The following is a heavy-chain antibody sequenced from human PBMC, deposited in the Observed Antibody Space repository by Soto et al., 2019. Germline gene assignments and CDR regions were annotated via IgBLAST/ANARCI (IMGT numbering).Heavy chain of an antibody. D-gene: IGHD1-26*01. CDR2: ISYAGSKK. CDR1: GFTISSYG. V-gene: IGHV3-30*18. CDR3: AKDLGWELLHGLFDY. Sequence: QVQLVDSGGGVVQPGRSLRLSCAASGFTISSYGLHWFRQAPGKGLEWVAVISYAGSKKYYADSVKGRFTISRDNSNNTLYLQMNRLRAEDTAVYYCAKDLGWELLHGLFDYWGQVTLVAVAT. J-gene: IGHJ4*02.